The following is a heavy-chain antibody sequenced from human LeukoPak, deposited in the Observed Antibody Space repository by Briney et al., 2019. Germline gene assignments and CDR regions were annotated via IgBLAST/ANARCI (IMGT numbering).Heavy chain of an antibody. CDR2: INHSGST. CDR3: ARGRSIVY. Sequence: SETLSLTCAVYGGSFSGYYWGWIRQPPGKGLEWIGEINHSGSTNYNPSLKGRVTISVDASKNQFSLKLSSVTAADTAVYYCARGRSIVYWGQGTLVTVSS. V-gene: IGHV4-34*01. D-gene: IGHD3-16*02. J-gene: IGHJ4*02. CDR1: GGSFSGYY.